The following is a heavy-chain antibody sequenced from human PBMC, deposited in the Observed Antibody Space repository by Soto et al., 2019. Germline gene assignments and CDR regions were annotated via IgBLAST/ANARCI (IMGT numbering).Heavy chain of an antibody. D-gene: IGHD4-17*01. J-gene: IGHJ6*03. CDR1: GYTFTNYG. CDR2: ISTYNGNT. Sequence: ASVKVSCKASGYTFTNYGLTWVRQAPGQGLEWLGWISTYNGNTKYAQKVQGRLTTTTDTSTSTANMELTSLRSDDTALYYCARTTVTASYYYMDVWGKGSTVTVSS. V-gene: IGHV1-18*01. CDR3: ARTTVTASYYYMDV.